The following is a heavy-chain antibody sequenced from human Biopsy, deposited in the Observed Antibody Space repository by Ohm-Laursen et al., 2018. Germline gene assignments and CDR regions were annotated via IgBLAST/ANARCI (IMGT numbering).Heavy chain of an antibody. V-gene: IGHV4-59*01. CDR2: IYYTGHT. CDR3: ARLTGDPSY. CDR1: GGSIKSYY. D-gene: IGHD7-27*01. Sequence: PGTLSLTWTVSGGSIKSYYWNWIRQSPGKGLEWIGFIYYTGHTNYNPSLKSRATISVDTSKNQFSLKVISVTAADTAVYYCARLTGDPSYWGQGSLVTVSS. J-gene: IGHJ4*02.